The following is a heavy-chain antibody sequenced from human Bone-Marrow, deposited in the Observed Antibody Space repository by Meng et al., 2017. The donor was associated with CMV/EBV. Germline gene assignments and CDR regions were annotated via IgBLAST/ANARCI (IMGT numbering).Heavy chain of an antibody. D-gene: IGHD3-22*01. V-gene: IGHV3-30-3*01. Sequence: GGSLRSSCAASGFSPNTYSLHWVRQAPGKGLDWVAVMSYDGSNKYYTDSVKGRFTISRDNSKKKIYLQMNSLRTEDTAMYYCARDSEGSDSSGRSPYFFDYWGRGTLVTVSS. CDR3: ARDSEGSDSSGRSPYFFDY. J-gene: IGHJ4*01. CDR2: MSYDGSNK. CDR1: GFSPNTYS.